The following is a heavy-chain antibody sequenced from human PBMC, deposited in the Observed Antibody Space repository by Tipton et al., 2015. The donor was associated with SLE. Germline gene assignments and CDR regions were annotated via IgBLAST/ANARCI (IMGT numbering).Heavy chain of an antibody. CDR2: INHSGST. CDR3: AREGERWLQLYYFDY. D-gene: IGHD5-24*01. CDR1: GGSFSGYY. V-gene: IGHV4-34*01. J-gene: IGHJ4*02. Sequence: TLSLTCAVYGGSFSGYYWSWIRQPPGKGLEWIGEINHSGSTNYNPSLKSRVTISVDTSKNQFSLRLTSVTAADTAVYYCAREGERWLQLYYFDYWGQGTLVTVSS.